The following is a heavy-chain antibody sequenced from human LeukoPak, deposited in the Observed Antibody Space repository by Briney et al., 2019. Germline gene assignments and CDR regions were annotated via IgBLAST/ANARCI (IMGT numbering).Heavy chain of an antibody. V-gene: IGHV3-23*01. CDR3: AKERSFGTWLGDY. D-gene: IGHD2/OR15-2a*01. Sequence: GGSLRLSCAASGFTFSSYAMTWVRQAPGKGLEWVSAISGSGGGTYYADSVKGRFTISRDNSKNTLYLQMNSLRAEDTAVYYCAKERSFGTWLGDYWGQGTLVTVSS. CDR1: GFTFSSYA. J-gene: IGHJ4*02. CDR2: ISGSGGGT.